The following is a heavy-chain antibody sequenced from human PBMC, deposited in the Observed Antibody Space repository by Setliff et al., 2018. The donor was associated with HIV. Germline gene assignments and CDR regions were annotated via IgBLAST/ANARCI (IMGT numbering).Heavy chain of an antibody. J-gene: IGHJ5*02. D-gene: IGHD6-13*01. CDR2: INHSGST. CDR3: ARLLRSGYSTTWYEGGAAWWFDP. CDR1: GGSFSSYY. Sequence: SETLSLTCAVYGGSFSSYYWSWIRQPPGKGLEWIGEINHSGSTNYNPSLKSRVTISVDTSKNQFSLRLSSVTAADTAVYYCARLLRSGYSTTWYEGGAAWWFDPWGQGTLVTVSS. V-gene: IGHV4-34*01.